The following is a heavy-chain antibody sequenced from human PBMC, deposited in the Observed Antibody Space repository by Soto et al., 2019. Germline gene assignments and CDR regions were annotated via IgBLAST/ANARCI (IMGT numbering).Heavy chain of an antibody. D-gene: IGHD3-10*01. CDR2: ISSSGSTA. CDR3: TRAAWFPYLSFY. Sequence: LRLSCAASGFTFSRFELHWVRQAPGKGLEWISYISSSGSTAYYASSVEGRFTISRDNANNSVYLQMDSLRAEDTALYYCTRAAWFPYLSFYWGQGALVTAPQ. CDR1: GFTFSRFE. V-gene: IGHV3-48*03. J-gene: IGHJ4*02.